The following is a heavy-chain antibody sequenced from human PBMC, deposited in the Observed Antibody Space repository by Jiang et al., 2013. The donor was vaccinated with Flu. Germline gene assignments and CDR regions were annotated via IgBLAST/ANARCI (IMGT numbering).Heavy chain of an antibody. D-gene: IGHD2/OR15-2a*01. CDR1: GFSLSNARMG. CDR3: AHAHPNNLDAFDI. Sequence: KPTQTLTLTCTVSGFSLSNARMGVSWIRQPPGKALEWLAHIFSNDEKSYRPSLRSRLTITKDTSRNQVVLTMTDMDPVDTATYYCAHAHPNNLDAFDIWGQGTMVTVSS. J-gene: IGHJ3*02. CDR2: IFSNDEK. V-gene: IGHV2-26*01.